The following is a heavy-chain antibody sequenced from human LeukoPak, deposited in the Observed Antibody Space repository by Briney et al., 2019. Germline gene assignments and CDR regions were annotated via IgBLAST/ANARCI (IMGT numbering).Heavy chain of an antibody. CDR1: GFTFSSYW. D-gene: IGHD3-3*01. J-gene: IGHJ6*03. CDR3: ARDGTVLRFLEWFYYMDV. V-gene: IGHV3-74*01. CDR2: INSDGSST. Sequence: GGSLRLSCAASGFTFSSYWMHWVRQAPGKGLVWVSRINSDGSSTSYADSVKGRFTISRDNAKNSLYLQMNSLRAEDTAVYYCARDGTVLRFLEWFYYMDVWGKGTTVTVSS.